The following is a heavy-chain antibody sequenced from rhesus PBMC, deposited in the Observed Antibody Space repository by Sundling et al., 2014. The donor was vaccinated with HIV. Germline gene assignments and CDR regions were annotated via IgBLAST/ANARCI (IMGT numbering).Heavy chain of an antibody. J-gene: IGHJ3*01. Sequence: QVTLKESGPALVKPTQTLTLTCSFSGFSLSTSGMGVDWIRQPPGKTLEWLAHIYWDDDKRYSTSLRSRLTISKDTSKNQVVLTMTNMDPVDTATYYCARMQYEGDYGYSHDAFDFWGQGLRVTVSS. CDR1: GFSLSTSGMG. D-gene: IGHD3-9*01. CDR2: IYWDDDK. V-gene: IGHV2-174*02. CDR3: ARMQYEGDYGYSHDAFDF.